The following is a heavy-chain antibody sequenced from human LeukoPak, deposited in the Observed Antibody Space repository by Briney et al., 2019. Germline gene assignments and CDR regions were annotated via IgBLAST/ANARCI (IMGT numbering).Heavy chain of an antibody. CDR3: ARDWGELLYFDY. CDR2: ISYDGSNK. CDR1: GFTFSSYA. J-gene: IGHJ4*02. D-gene: IGHD1-26*01. V-gene: IGHV3-30-3*01. Sequence: GGSLRLSCAASGFTFSSYAMHWVRQAPGKGLEWVAVISYDGSNKYYADSVKGRFTISRDNSKNTLYLQMNSLRAEGTAVYYCARDWGELLYFDYWGQGTLVTVSS.